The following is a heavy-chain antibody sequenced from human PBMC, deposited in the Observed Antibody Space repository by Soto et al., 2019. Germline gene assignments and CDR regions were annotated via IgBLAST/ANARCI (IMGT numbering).Heavy chain of an antibody. D-gene: IGHD3-22*01. Sequence: KRVNLIRQRPGKALEWLARIDWDDDKYYPTSLRTRLTISKDTSKNQVVLTMTNVGPVDTATYFCSRSMSTDSRDLPFDTPGQATLGTVPS. J-gene: IGHJ5*02. CDR1: KR. CDR2: IDWDDDK. CDR3: SRSMSTDSRDLPFDT. V-gene: IGHV2-70*04.